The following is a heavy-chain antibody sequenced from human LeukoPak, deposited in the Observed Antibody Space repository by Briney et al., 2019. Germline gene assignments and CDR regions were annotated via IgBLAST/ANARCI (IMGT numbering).Heavy chain of an antibody. CDR2: IKEDGSEK. J-gene: IGHJ4*02. CDR1: GFTYPPDW. CDR3: ARDVKGRSLDIAY. V-gene: IGHV3-7*01. D-gene: IGHD3-10*01. Sequence: GGSLRLSAAASGFTYPPDWMTWVRQAPGKGLEWVANIKEDGSEKNYVDSVKGRFTISRDNAKNSLYLQMNSLRAEDTAVYYCARDVKGRSLDIAYWGQGTLVTVSS.